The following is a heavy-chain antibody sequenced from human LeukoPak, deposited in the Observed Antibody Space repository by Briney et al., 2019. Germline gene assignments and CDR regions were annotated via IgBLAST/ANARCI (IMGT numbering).Heavy chain of an antibody. CDR2: ISGSGGST. J-gene: IGHJ4*02. V-gene: IGHV3-23*01. D-gene: IGHD3-10*01. CDR1: GFTFSSYS. CDR3: AKDCSKRYYGSGSCFDY. Sequence: GGSLRLSCAASGFTFSSYSMNWVRQAPGKGLEWVSAISGSGGSTYYADSVKGRFTISRDNSKNTLYLQMNSLRAEDTAVYYCAKDCSKRYYGSGSCFDYWGQGTLVTVSS.